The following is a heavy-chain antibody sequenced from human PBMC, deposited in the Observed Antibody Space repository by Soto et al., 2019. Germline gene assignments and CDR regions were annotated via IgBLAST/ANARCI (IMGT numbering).Heavy chain of an antibody. Sequence: GGSLRLSCAASGFTFSSYGMHWVRQAPGKGLEWVAVISYDGSNKYYADSVKGRFTISRDNSKNTLYLQMNSLRAEDTAVYFCSKDHDSSGYFLYYYYGMDVWGQGTTVTVSS. CDR3: SKDHDSSGYFLYYYYGMDV. D-gene: IGHD3-22*01. V-gene: IGHV3-30*18. J-gene: IGHJ6*02. CDR2: ISYDGSNK. CDR1: GFTFSSYG.